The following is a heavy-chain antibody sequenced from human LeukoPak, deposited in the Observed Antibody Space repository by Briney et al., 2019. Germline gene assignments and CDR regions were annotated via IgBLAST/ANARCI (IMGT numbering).Heavy chain of an antibody. Sequence: GGSLRLSCAASGLTFSDYHMSWIRQAPGKGLEWDSHISDNGRTKYYANSVQGRFTVSRDNAKNSLYLQMNSLRADDTAVYYCATVHFGYFTFWGQGTLVPVSS. CDR3: ATVHFGYFTF. D-gene: IGHD3-3*01. V-gene: IGHV3-11*01. J-gene: IGHJ4*02. CDR1: GLTFSDYH. CDR2: ISDNGRTK.